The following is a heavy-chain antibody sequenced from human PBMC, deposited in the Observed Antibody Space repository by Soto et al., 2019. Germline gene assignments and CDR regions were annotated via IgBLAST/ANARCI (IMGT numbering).Heavy chain of an antibody. CDR2: ISGSGGST. D-gene: IGHD4-17*01. J-gene: IGHJ4*02. Sequence: WLSMLVSWGAFGFTSVSLGGSWVRQAPGKGLEWASAISGSGGSTYYADSVKGRFTISRDNSKNTLYLQMNSLRAEDTAVYYCAKDLATVTSSYWGQGTLVTVSS. CDR1: GFTSVSLG. CDR3: AKDLATVTSSY. V-gene: IGHV3-23*01.